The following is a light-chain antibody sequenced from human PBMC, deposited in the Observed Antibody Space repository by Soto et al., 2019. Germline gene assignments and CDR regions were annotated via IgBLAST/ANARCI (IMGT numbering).Light chain of an antibody. V-gene: IGKV1-27*01. CDR1: QGISNY. CDR2: AAS. J-gene: IGKJ1*01. CDR3: QKYNSAPRT. Sequence: DIQMTQSQSSLSASGGDRVTITCRASQGISNYLAWYQQKPGKVPKLLIYAASTLQSGVPSRFSGSGSGTDFTLNISSLQPEDVATYYCQKYNSAPRTFGQGTKVAIK.